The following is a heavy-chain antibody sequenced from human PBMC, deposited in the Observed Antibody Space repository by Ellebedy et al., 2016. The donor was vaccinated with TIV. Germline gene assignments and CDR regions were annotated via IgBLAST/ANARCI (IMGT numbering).Heavy chain of an antibody. D-gene: IGHD6-13*01. CDR3: ARDSGSRWTYYHGMDV. CDR2: IYDSGRT. Sequence: SETLSLTXNVSGGSISGTYTSYYWGWIRQPPGKGLEWIGSIYDSGRTHYNPSLRSRVTISVDTSKNQFSLKLNSVTAADTAVYYCARDSGSRWTYYHGMDVWGQGTTVTVSS. CDR1: GGSISGTYTSYY. V-gene: IGHV4-39*07. J-gene: IGHJ6*02.